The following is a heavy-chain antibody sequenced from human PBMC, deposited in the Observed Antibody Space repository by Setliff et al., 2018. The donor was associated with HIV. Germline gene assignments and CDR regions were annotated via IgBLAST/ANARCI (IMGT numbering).Heavy chain of an antibody. CDR1: GFTFRNYK. D-gene: IGHD3-3*01. Sequence: PGGSLRLSCAASGFTFRNYKFNWVRQAPGRGLEWVSSISIGSGGAIDYADSVQGRFTISRDNSKNSLYLQVNSLRVEDTAVYYCARDYLYYNLYNGSPVYGIDVWGQGTTVTVSS. J-gene: IGHJ6*02. CDR3: ARDYLYYNLYNGSPVYGIDV. CDR2: ISIGSGGAI. V-gene: IGHV3-48*03.